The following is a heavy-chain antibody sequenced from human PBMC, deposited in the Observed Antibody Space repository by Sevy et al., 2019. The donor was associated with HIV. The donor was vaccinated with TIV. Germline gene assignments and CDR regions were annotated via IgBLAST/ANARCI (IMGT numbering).Heavy chain of an antibody. Sequence: GGSLRLSCAASGFTFSDYYMSWIRQAPGKGLEWVSYISSSGSTIYYADSVKGRFTISRDNAKNSLYLQMNSLRAEDTAVYYCARERGQLYYYDSSGDDYFDYWGQGTLVTVSS. CDR1: GFTFSDYY. J-gene: IGHJ4*02. V-gene: IGHV3-11*01. CDR3: ARERGQLYYYDSSGDDYFDY. CDR2: ISSSGSTI. D-gene: IGHD3-22*01.